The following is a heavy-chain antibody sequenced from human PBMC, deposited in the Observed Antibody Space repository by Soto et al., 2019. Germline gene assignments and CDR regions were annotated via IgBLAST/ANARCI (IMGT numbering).Heavy chain of an antibody. V-gene: IGHV3-30*18. CDR1: GFTFSSYA. CDR3: AKAQTDFEF. J-gene: IGHJ4*02. CDR2: ISDDGSNK. Sequence: VGSLRLSCAASGFTFSSYAMHWVRQAPGKGLEWVAVISDDGSNKYYADSVKGRLTISRDNSRNTLYLQINSLRAEDTAVYYCAKAQTDFEFWGQGTLVTVSS.